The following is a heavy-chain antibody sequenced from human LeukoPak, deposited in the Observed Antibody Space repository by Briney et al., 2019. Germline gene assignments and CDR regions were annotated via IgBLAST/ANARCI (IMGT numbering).Heavy chain of an antibody. V-gene: IGHV4-59*01. CDR1: GGSISSYY. Sequence: TPSETLSLTCTVSGGSISSYYWSWTRQPPGKGLEWIGYIYYSGSTNYNPSLKSRVTISVDTSKNQFSLKLSSVTAADTAVYYCARGSDSSGWYFGYWGQGTLVTVSS. D-gene: IGHD6-19*01. J-gene: IGHJ4*02. CDR3: ARGSDSSGWYFGY. CDR2: IYYSGST.